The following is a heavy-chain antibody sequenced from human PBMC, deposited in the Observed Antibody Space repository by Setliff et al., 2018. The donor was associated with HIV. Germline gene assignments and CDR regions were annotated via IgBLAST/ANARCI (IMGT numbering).Heavy chain of an antibody. CDR1: GFTFSDYW. V-gene: IGHV3-74*01. CDR2: IGRDGTVA. CDR3: ARGYYGSDLQNAMDV. Sequence: GGSLRLSCTASGFTFSDYWMHWVRRGPGRGLEWVSRIGRDGTVANYADSVKGRFTISRDNAKNSLYLQMNSLRAEDTALYYCARGYYGSDLQNAMDVWGQGTTVTVSS. J-gene: IGHJ6*02. D-gene: IGHD3-10*01.